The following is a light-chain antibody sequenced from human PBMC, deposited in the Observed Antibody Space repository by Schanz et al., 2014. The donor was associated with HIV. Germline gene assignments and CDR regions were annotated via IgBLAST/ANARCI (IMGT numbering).Light chain of an antibody. CDR3: QVWERSTDMV. J-gene: IGLJ2*01. Sequence: SYELTQPPSVSVAPGKTASITCVANNLGSKSVHWYQQKAGQAPVLVIFYDDDRPSGIPERFSGSNVGNTATLTISWVEAGDEADYYCQVWERSTDMVFGGGTKLTVL. CDR2: YDD. CDR1: NLGSKS. V-gene: IGLV3-21*01.